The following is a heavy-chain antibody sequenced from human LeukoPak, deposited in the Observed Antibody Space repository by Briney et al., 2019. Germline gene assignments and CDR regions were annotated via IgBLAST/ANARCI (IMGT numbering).Heavy chain of an antibody. J-gene: IGHJ5*02. D-gene: IGHD6-13*01. CDR1: GGSISSYY. CDR3: ARDGGSSSWFNGWFDP. CDR2: IYTSGST. V-gene: IGHV4-4*07. Sequence: PSETLSLTCTVSGGSISSYYWSWIRQPAGKGLEWIGRIYTSGSTNYNPSLKSRVTMSVDTSKNQFSLKLSSVTAADTAVYYCARDGGSSSWFNGWFDPWGQGTLVTVSS.